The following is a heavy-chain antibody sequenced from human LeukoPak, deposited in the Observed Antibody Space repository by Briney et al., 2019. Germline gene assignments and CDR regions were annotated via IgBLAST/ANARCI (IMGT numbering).Heavy chain of an antibody. CDR2: ISWNSGSI. CDR1: GFTFDDYA. J-gene: IGHJ4*02. V-gene: IGHV3-9*01. Sequence: GGSLRLSCAASGFTFDDYAMHWVRQAPGKGLEWVSGISWNSGSIGYADSVKGRFTISRDNAKNSLYLQLNSLRAEDTALYYCAKDNYYDSSGAFDYWGQGTLVTVPA. CDR3: AKDNYYDSSGAFDY. D-gene: IGHD3-22*01.